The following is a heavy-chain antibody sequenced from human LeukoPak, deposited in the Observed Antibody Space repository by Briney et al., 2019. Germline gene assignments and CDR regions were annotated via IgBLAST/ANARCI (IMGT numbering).Heavy chain of an antibody. CDR1: GFIFSDYY. CDR3: ASNGLNYYYYYMDV. CDR2: ISSSGSII. V-gene: IGHV3-11*01. Sequence: GGSLRLSCAASGFIFSDYYMNWIRQAPGKGLEWVSYISSSGSIIYYVDSVKGRFTISRDNAKNSLYLQMNSLRAEDTAVYYCASNGLNYYYYYMDVWGKGTTVTVSS. J-gene: IGHJ6*03.